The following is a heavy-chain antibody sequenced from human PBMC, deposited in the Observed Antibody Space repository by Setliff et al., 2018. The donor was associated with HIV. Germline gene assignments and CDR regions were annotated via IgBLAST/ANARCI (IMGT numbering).Heavy chain of an antibody. CDR2: INHSGST. D-gene: IGHD3-22*01. V-gene: IGHV4-34*01. Sequence: SETLSLTCAVYGESFSGYYWSWIRQPPGEGLEWIGEINHSGSTNSNPSLKSRVTISVDSSKNQFSLKLTSLTAADTAVYYCARDPKHSSSGDLEYWGQGTLVTVSS. J-gene: IGHJ4*02. CDR3: ARDPKHSSSGDLEY. CDR1: GESFSGYY.